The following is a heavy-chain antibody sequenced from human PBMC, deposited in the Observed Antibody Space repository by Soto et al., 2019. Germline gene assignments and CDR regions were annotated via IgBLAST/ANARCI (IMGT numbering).Heavy chain of an antibody. V-gene: IGHV3-33*01. CDR2: IWYDGSKK. CDR3: ARGRGGSYGGNSAHFDI. J-gene: IGHJ3*02. D-gene: IGHD4-17*01. CDR1: GFTFSGFG. Sequence: QVQLVESGGGVVQPGTSLRLSCEASGFTFSGFGMHWVRQAPCKGLEWVAVIWYDGSKKYYADFVKGRFTISRDNSKNALYLQMTSLRAEDTALYYCARGRGGSYGGNSAHFDIWGQGTLVTVSS.